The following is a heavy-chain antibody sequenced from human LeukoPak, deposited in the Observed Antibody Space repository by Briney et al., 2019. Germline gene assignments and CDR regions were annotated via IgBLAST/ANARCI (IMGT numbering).Heavy chain of an antibody. Sequence: PGGSLRLSCAASGFTFSTYEMHWVRPAPGKGLEWVAVISHDGNDQYYADSVKGRFTISRDNSKNALYLQMNSLRLEDTAVYYCARDRDCSRSSCFNAFDVWGQGTMAIVSS. CDR3: ARDRDCSRSSCFNAFDV. D-gene: IGHD2-2*01. V-gene: IGHV3-30*04. CDR2: ISHDGNDQ. J-gene: IGHJ3*01. CDR1: GFTFSTYE.